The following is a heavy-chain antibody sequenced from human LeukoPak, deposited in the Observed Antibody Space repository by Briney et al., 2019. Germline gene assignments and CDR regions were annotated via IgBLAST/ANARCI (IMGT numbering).Heavy chain of an antibody. CDR3: ARARYLLGYCSSTSCYGGDY. J-gene: IGHJ4*02. CDR2: MNPNRGNT. V-gene: IGHV1-8*01. CDR1: GYTFTIYD. D-gene: IGHD2-2*01. Sequence: GASVTVSFTPSGYTFTIYDINWVRQAPGQGLEWLGWMNPNRGNTGYAQKFQGRVTMTRNTSISTDYMELSSLRSEDTAVYYCARARYLLGYCSSTSCYGGDYWGQGTLVTVSS.